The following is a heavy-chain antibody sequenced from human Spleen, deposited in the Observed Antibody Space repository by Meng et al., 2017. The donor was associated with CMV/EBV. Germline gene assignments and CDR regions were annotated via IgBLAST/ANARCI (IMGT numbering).Heavy chain of an antibody. J-gene: IGHJ4*02. CDR2: ISGSGDST. CDR1: GFMFSNYA. D-gene: IGHD6-13*01. Sequence: GESLKISCAASGFMFSNYAMSWVRQAPGKGLEWVSGISGSGDSTYYADSVKGRFTISRDTSKNTLYLQMNSLRAADTAVYYCAKGGYGSSWRYYFDYWGQGTLVTVSS. V-gene: IGHV3-23*01. CDR3: AKGGYGSSWRYYFDY.